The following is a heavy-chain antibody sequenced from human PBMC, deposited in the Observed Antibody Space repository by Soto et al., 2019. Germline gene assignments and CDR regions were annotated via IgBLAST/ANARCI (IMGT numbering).Heavy chain of an antibody. Sequence: QVQLQQWGAGLLKPSETLSLPCAVYGGSFSGYYWSWIRQPPGKGLEWIGEINHSGSTNYNPSLKSRVTISVDTSTNQFSLKLRSVTAADTAVYYCAIAVAGTTLWGQGTLVTVSS. J-gene: IGHJ4*02. CDR2: INHSGST. CDR3: AIAVAGTTL. CDR1: GGSFSGYY. V-gene: IGHV4-34*01. D-gene: IGHD6-19*01.